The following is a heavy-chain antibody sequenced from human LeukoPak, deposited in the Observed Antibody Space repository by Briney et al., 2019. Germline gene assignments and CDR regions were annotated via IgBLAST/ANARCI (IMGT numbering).Heavy chain of an antibody. V-gene: IGHV3-7*01. J-gene: IGHJ6*02. D-gene: IGHD2-15*01. CDR3: ARDRYCSGGSCYYYYGMDV. Sequence: GGSLRLSCAASGFTFSSYWMSWVRQALGKGLEWVANIKQDGSEKYYVDSVKGRFTISRDNAKNSLYLQMNSLGAEDTAVYYCARDRYCSGGSCYYYYGMDVWGQGTTVTVSS. CDR1: GFTFSSYW. CDR2: IKQDGSEK.